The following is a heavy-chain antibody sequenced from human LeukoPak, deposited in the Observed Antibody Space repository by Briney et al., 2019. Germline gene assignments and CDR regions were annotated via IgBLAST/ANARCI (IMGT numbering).Heavy chain of an antibody. CDR3: ARGFSGSYPHFDY. J-gene: IGHJ4*02. D-gene: IGHD1-26*01. CDR1: GFTFSDYS. CDR2: ISSSTTTI. V-gene: IGHV3-11*01. Sequence: GGSLRLSCAASGFTFSDYSMSWVRQAPGKGLEWVAYISSSTTTIHYAESVRGRFTISRDNAENSLYLQMNSLKTEDTAVYYCARGFSGSYPHFDYWGQGTLVTVSS.